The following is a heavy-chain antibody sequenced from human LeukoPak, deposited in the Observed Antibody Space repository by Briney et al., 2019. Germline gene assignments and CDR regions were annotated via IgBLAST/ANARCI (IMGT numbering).Heavy chain of an antibody. J-gene: IGHJ3*01. CDR1: GFTFSSYT. D-gene: IGHD3-16*01. CDR2: ITGTRNNK. CDR3: VREGPVGGAFDV. V-gene: IGHV3-21*01. Sequence: KPGGSLRLYCAASGFTFSSYTMNWVRQAPGKGLEWVSCITGTRNNKFYADSLGGRFTISRDNAKNSLYLQMNTLRAEDTAIYYCVREGPVGGAFDVWGQGTVVTVSS.